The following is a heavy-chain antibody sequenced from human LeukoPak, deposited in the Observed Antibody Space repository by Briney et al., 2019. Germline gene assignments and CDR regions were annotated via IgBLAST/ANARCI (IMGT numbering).Heavy chain of an antibody. CDR3: ARDHLWQQPDAFDI. CDR1: GFSVSSHY. V-gene: IGHV3-66*01. Sequence: GGSLRLSCAASGFSVSSHYVTWVRQAPGKGLEWVSVIYSDGSTYYADSVRGRFTISRDNSKNALYLQMNGLRAEDTAVYYCARDHLWQQPDAFDIWGRGTMVIVSS. D-gene: IGHD6-13*01. CDR2: IYSDGST. J-gene: IGHJ3*02.